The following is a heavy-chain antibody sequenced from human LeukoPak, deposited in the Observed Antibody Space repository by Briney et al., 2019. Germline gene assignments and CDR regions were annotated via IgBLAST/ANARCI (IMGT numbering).Heavy chain of an antibody. CDR2: IAGSGGAI. J-gene: IGHJ4*02. CDR1: GFTFSDYY. Sequence: GGSLRPSCAASGFTFSDYYMTWIRQAPGKGLERVSHIAGSGGAIRYADSVKGRFTISRDNAKQSLYLQMNSLTAEDTAVYYCARESGYYDHSGYYPLAYCGQGTLVTVSS. V-gene: IGHV3-11*01. D-gene: IGHD3-22*01. CDR3: ARESGYYDHSGYYPLAY.